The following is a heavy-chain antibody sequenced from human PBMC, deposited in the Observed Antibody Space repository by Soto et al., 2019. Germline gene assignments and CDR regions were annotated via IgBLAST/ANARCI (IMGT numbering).Heavy chain of an antibody. CDR1: GFTFSSYS. D-gene: IGHD3-16*02. V-gene: IGHV3-48*02. CDR3: ARGLRLGEVTYYFDY. Sequence: EVQLVESGGGLVQPGGSLRLSCAASGFTFSSYSMNWVRQAPGKGLEWVSYISSSSSTIYYADSVKGRFTISRDNAKNSLYLQMNSLRDEDTAVYYCARGLRLGEVTYYFDYWGQGTLVTVSS. J-gene: IGHJ4*02. CDR2: ISSSSSTI.